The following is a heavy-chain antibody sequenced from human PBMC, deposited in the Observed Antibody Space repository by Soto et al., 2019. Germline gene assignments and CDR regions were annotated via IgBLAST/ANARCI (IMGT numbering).Heavy chain of an antibody. D-gene: IGHD6-19*01. CDR2: INAGNGNT. CDR1: GYTFTSYA. J-gene: IGHJ1*01. V-gene: IGHV1-3*01. Sequence: QVQLVQSGAEVKKPGASVKVSCKASGYTFTSYAMHWVRQAPGQRLEWMGWINAGNGNTKYSQKFQGRVTITRDTSASTAYMELSSLRSEDTAVYYCARFRLDSSGRHTPDYFQHWGQGTLVTVSS. CDR3: ARFRLDSSGRHTPDYFQH.